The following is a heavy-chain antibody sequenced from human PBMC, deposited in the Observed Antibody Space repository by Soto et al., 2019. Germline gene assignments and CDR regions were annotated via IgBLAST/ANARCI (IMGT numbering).Heavy chain of an antibody. Sequence: EVQLLESGGGLVQPGGSLRLSCVAAGFTLNSYAVTWVRQAPGKGLVWVSSIGVADGTTYYADSVKGRFTISRDSGKNTVYLQMNSLGVEDTAIYYCAGQWPVLTWYFDLWGRGTLVTVSS. J-gene: IGHJ2*01. CDR3: AGQWPVLTWYFDL. D-gene: IGHD6-19*01. CDR2: IGVADGTT. V-gene: IGHV3-23*01. CDR1: GFTLNSYA.